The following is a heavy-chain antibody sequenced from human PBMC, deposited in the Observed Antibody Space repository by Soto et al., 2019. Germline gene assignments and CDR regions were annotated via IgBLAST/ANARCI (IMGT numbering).Heavy chain of an antibody. CDR1: GFTFSSYS. J-gene: IGHJ3*02. Sequence: PGGSLRLSCAASGFTFSSYSMNWVRQAPGKGLEWVSSISSSSYIYYADSVKGRFTISRDNAKNSLYLQMNSLRAEDTAVYCCARASYNWNYVDAFDIWGQGTMVTVSS. D-gene: IGHD1-7*01. CDR2: ISSSSYI. V-gene: IGHV3-21*01. CDR3: ARASYNWNYVDAFDI.